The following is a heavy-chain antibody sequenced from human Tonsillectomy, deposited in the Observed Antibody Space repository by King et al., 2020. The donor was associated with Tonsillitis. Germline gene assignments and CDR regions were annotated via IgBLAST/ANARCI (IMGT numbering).Heavy chain of an antibody. Sequence: VQLVESGGGVVQPGRSLRLSCAASGFTFSNYAMHWVRQAPGKGLEWVAVISFDGSNKYYADSVKGRFTISRDNSKNTLYLQMNSLRTEDTAVYYCARVNHNSSCYSTPVYWGQGTPVTVSS. CDR2: ISFDGSNK. CDR1: GFTFSNYA. D-gene: IGHD3-22*01. J-gene: IGHJ4*02. V-gene: IGHV3-30-3*01. CDR3: ARVNHNSSCYSTPVY.